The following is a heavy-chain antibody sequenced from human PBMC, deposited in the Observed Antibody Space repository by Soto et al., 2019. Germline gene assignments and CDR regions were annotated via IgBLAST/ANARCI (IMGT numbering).Heavy chain of an antibody. CDR3: AREKPGNYDILTGNYYYYGMDV. J-gene: IGHJ6*02. V-gene: IGHV3-64*04. CDR1: GFTFGSYA. Sequence: GSLRLSCSASGFTFGSYAMHWVRQAPGKGLEYVSAISSNGGSTYYADSVKGRFTISRDNSKSISTAYLQWSSLKASDTAMYYCAREKPGNYDILTGNYYYYGMDVWGQGTTVTVSS. D-gene: IGHD3-9*01. CDR2: ISSNGGST.